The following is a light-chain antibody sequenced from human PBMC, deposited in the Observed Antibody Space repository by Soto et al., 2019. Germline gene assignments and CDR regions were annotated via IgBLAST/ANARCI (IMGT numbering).Light chain of an antibody. Sequence: DIPMTQSPSTLSASVGDRVTITCRASQSISGWLAWYQQKPGKAPKLLIYDVSSLESGVPSRFSGSGSGTEFTLAISSLQPDDLATYYCQQYNSYPWTFGQVTKVDI. CDR1: QSISGW. J-gene: IGKJ1*01. V-gene: IGKV1-5*01. CDR3: QQYNSYPWT. CDR2: DVS.